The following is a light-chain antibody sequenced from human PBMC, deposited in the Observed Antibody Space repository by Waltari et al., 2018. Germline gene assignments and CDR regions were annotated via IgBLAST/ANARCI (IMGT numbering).Light chain of an antibody. CDR3: QTGGHGTWV. CDR1: RGHSSNI. Sequence: QLVLTQSPSASASLGASVKLTCTLSRGHSSNIIAWLQQQPEKGPRYLMKVNSDGSHSKGDEIPDPFSGSSSGAERYLTISSVQSEDEADYYCQTGGHGTWVFGGGTTLTVL. J-gene: IGLJ3*02. V-gene: IGLV4-69*01. CDR2: VNSDGSH.